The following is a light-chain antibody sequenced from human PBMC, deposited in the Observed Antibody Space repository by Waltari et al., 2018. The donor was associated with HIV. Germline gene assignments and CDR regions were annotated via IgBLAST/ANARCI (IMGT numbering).Light chain of an antibody. CDR2: EVN. CDR3: SSYTSSDTVV. Sequence: QSALTQPASVSGSPGQSISISCTGTSSDVGGYNAVSWYQQHPAKAPKLVILEVNNRPSGVSNRFSGSKSGNRASLTISGLQAEDEAYYYCSSYTSSDTVVFGGGTKVTVL. V-gene: IGLV2-14*01. J-gene: IGLJ2*01. CDR1: SSDVGGYNA.